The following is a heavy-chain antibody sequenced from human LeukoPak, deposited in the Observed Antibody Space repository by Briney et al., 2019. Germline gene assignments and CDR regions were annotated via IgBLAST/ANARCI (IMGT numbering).Heavy chain of an antibody. CDR2: IYYSGST. V-gene: IGHV4-39*07. CDR3: ARVLIGWFDP. J-gene: IGHJ5*02. D-gene: IGHD2-21*01. Sequence: SETLSLTCTVSGSSISTIYYWGWIRQPPGKGLEWIGSIYYSGSTYYNPSLKSRVTMSVDTSKNQFSLKLSSVTAADTAVYYCARVLIGWFDPWGQGTLVTVSS. CDR1: GSSISTIYY.